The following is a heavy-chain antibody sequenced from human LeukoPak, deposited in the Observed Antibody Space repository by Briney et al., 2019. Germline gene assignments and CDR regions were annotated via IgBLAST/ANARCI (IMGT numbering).Heavy chain of an antibody. CDR2: ISTSSSYI. CDR1: GFTFSNYN. V-gene: IGHV3-21*01. D-gene: IGHD6-13*01. CDR3: ATVAIASYYYYMDV. J-gene: IGHJ6*03. Sequence: PGGSLRLSCAASGFTFSNYNMNWVRQAPGKGLEWVSSISTSSSYIYYADSVRGRFTSTRDNAKNSLYLQMNSLRAEDTAVYYCATVAIASYYYYMDVWGKGTTVTISS.